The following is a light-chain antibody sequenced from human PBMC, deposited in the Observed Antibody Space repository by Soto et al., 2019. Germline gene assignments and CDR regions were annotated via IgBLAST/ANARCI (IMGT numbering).Light chain of an antibody. Sequence: QSVLTQPPSASGTPGQRVTISCSGSSSNIGGNTVNWYQQLPGTAPKLLIYKNDQRPSGVPDRFSGSKSGTSASLAISGLQSEDEADYYCAAWDDSLNGVVFGGGTQLTVL. CDR3: AAWDDSLNGVV. CDR1: SSNIGGNT. CDR2: KND. V-gene: IGLV1-44*01. J-gene: IGLJ2*01.